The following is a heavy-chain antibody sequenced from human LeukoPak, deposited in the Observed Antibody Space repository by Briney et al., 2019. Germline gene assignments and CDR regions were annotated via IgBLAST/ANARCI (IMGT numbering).Heavy chain of an antibody. CDR3: ARGSYDFWSGYNPLVLDY. D-gene: IGHD3-3*01. CDR1: GGSFSGYY. Sequence: PSETLSLTCAVYGGSFSGYYWSWIRQPPGKVLEWIGEINHSGSTNYNPSLKSRVTISVDTSKNQFSLKLSSVTAADTAVYYCARGSYDFWSGYNPLVLDYWGQGTLVTVSS. CDR2: INHSGST. J-gene: IGHJ4*02. V-gene: IGHV4-34*01.